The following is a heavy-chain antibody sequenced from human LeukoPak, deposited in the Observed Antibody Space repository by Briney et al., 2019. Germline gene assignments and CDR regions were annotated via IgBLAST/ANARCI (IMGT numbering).Heavy chain of an antibody. CDR3: ARDDNWNDKPFDL. V-gene: IGHV3-21*01. CDR1: GLTFSFYM. J-gene: IGHJ4*02. CDR2: ISTSSSHI. Sequence: PGGSLRLSCTTSGLTFSFYMMNWVSQAPGKGLEWVSSISTSSSHIYYADSLKGRFTVSRDNAKNSLYLQMNNLRAEDTAVYYCARDDNWNDKPFDLWGPGTLVTISS. D-gene: IGHD1-20*01.